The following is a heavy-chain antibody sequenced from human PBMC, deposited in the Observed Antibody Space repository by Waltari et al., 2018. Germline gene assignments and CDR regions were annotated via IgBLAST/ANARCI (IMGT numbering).Heavy chain of an antibody. J-gene: IGHJ4*02. CDR3: ARLGLYDSSGYYDRNFDY. CDR1: GYSISSGYY. Sequence: QVQLQESGPGLVKPSETLSLTCAVSGYSISSGYYWGWFRLPPGKGLEWIGSIYHSGSTYYNPSLKSRVSISVDTSKNHFSLKLSSVTAADTAVYYCARLGLYDSSGYYDRNFDYWGQGTLVTVSS. CDR2: IYHSGST. D-gene: IGHD3-22*01. V-gene: IGHV4-38-2*01.